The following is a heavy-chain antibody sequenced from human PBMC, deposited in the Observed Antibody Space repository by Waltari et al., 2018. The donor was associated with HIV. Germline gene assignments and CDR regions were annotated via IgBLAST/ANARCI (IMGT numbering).Heavy chain of an antibody. CDR3: TTFEMGSTRNY. CDR2: IRSKSDGGTT. D-gene: IGHD1-26*01. V-gene: IGHV3-15*01. CDR1: GTPLNNAW. Sequence: DVQLVESGGCLVKPGGSLELSYAVSGTPLNNAWLNWSPTGPGKGPQWLGHIRSKSDGGTTDYAAPVRGRFTISTDDLNNTMSLEMKSLKVEDTGVYYCTTFEMGSTRNYWGQGTLVTVSS. J-gene: IGHJ4*02.